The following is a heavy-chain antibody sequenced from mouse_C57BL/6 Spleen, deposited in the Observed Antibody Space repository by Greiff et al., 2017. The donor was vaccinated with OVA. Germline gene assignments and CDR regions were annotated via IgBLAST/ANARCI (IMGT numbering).Heavy chain of an antibody. V-gene: IGHV5-17*01. J-gene: IGHJ4*01. CDR1: GFTFSDYG. CDR2: ISSGSSTI. D-gene: IGHD1-1*01. CDR3: ARKGVSTVVAYYYYAMDY. Sequence: EVMLVESGGGLLKPGGSLKLSCAASGFTFSDYGMHWVRQAPEKGLEWVAYISSGSSTIYYADTVKGRFTISRDNAKNTLFLQMTSLRSEDTAMYYCARKGVSTVVAYYYYAMDYWGQGTSVTVSS.